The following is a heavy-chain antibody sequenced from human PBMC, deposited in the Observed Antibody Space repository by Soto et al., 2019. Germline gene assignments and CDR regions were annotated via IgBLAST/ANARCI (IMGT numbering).Heavy chain of an antibody. Sequence: PGGSLRLSCAASGFPFRNFAMAWVRQAPGKGLEWVSIISNSGSSTYHGDSVKGRFTTSRDNSKGTLSLHMRGVRIDDTAVYFCARADLLWDSFDLWGQGTLVTASS. CDR2: ISNSGSST. CDR3: ARADLLWDSFDL. CDR1: GFPFRNFA. D-gene: IGHD2-2*01. V-gene: IGHV3-23*05. J-gene: IGHJ4*02.